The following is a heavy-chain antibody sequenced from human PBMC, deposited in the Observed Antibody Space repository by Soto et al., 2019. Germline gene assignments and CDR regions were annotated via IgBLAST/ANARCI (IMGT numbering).Heavy chain of an antibody. CDR3: ARTPIAARLILGWFDP. Sequence: GASVKVSCKASGYTFTSYGISWVRQAPGQGLEWMGWISAYNGNTNYAQKLQGRVTMTTDTSTSTAYMELRSLRSDDTAVYYCARTPIAARLILGWFDPWGQGTLVTVSS. V-gene: IGHV1-18*01. J-gene: IGHJ5*02. D-gene: IGHD6-6*01. CDR2: ISAYNGNT. CDR1: GYTFTSYG.